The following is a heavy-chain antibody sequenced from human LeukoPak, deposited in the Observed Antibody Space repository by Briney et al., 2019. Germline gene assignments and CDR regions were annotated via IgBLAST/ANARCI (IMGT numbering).Heavy chain of an antibody. J-gene: IGHJ5*02. CDR1: GYTFTSYG. CDR2: ISAYNGNT. Sequence: ASVKVSCKASGYTFTSYGIRWVRQAPGQGLEWMGWISAYNGNTNYAQNLQGRVTMTTDTSTSTAYMELRSLRSDDTAVYYCARTYYDILTGSVNWFDPWGQGTLVTVSS. D-gene: IGHD3-9*01. V-gene: IGHV1-18*04. CDR3: ARTYYDILTGSVNWFDP.